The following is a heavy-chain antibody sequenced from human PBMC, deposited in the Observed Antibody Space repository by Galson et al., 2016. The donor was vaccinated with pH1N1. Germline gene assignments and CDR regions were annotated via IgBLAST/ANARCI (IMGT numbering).Heavy chain of an antibody. J-gene: IGHJ1*01. CDR1: GFTFSSYW. Sequence: SLRLSCAASGFTFSSYWMSWVRQAPGKGLEWVSGISWNSGSIGYADSVKGRFTISRDNAKNSLYLQMNSLRAEDTALYYCAKLDGYNLGYFQHWGQGTLVTVSS. CDR2: ISWNSGSI. CDR3: AKLDGYNLGYFQH. V-gene: IGHV3-9*01. D-gene: IGHD5-24*01.